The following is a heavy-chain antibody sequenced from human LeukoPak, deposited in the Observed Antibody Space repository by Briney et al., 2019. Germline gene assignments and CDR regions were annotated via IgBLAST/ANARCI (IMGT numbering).Heavy chain of an antibody. J-gene: IGHJ4*02. CDR3: ARQGGYDILTGYPPYFDY. V-gene: IGHV4-61*05. Sequence: SETLSLTCTVSGGSISSSGYYWSWLRQPPGKGLEWIGYIYYSGSTNYNPSLKSRVTISVDTSKNQFFLKLSSVTAADTAVYYCARQGGYDILTGYPPYFDYWGQGTLVTVSS. CDR2: IYYSGST. D-gene: IGHD3-9*01. CDR1: GGSISSSGYY.